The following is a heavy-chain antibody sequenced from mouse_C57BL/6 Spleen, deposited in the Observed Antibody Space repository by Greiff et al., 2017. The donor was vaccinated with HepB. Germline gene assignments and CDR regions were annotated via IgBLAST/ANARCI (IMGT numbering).Heavy chain of an antibody. CDR3: ARQTGTTVSYYFDY. CDR2: ISSGGSYT. V-gene: IGHV5-6*01. Sequence: EVHLVESGGDLVKPGGSLKLSCAASGFTFSSYGMSWVRQTPDKRLEWVATISSGGSYTYYPDSVKGRFTISRDNAKNTLYLQMSSLKSEDTAMYYCARQTGTTVSYYFDYWGQGTTLTVSS. J-gene: IGHJ2*01. D-gene: IGHD1-1*01. CDR1: GFTFSSYG.